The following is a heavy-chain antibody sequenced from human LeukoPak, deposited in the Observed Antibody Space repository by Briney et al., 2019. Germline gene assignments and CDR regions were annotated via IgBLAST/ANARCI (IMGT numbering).Heavy chain of an antibody. Sequence: GGSLRLSCAASGFSLTSSAMNWVRKAPGKGLEWVSSINSVSSHIYYANSVRGRFTISRDNAKNSLYLQMSSLTAEDTAVYYCTRDPTYYLRYGYFDFWGQGVLVTVSS. CDR3: TRDPTYYLRYGYFDF. V-gene: IGHV3-21*01. CDR2: INSVSSHI. J-gene: IGHJ4*02. D-gene: IGHD3-9*01. CDR1: GFSLTSSA.